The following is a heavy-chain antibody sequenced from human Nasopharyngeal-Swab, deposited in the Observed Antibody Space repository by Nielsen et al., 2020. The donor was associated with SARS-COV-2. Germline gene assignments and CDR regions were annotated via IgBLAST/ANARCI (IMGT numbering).Heavy chain of an antibody. D-gene: IGHD3-22*01. CDR1: GFTFSDYY. V-gene: IGHV3-11*04. CDR3: ARGDDSSGFSITLDY. CDR2: ISSSGRTI. J-gene: IGHJ4*02. Sequence: GGSLRLSCAASGFTFSDYYMSWIRQAPGKGLEWDSYISSSGRTIYYADSVKGRFTISRDKAQTSLYLQMNSLRAEDTAVYYCARGDDSSGFSITLDYWGQGTLATVSS.